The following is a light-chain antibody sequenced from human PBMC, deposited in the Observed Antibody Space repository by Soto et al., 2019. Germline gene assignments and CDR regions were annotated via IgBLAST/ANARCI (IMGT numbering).Light chain of an antibody. CDR3: QQSYSTTPWT. Sequence: DIQMTQSPSSLSASVGDRVTITCRASQSISSYLNWYQQKPGKATKLLIYAASSLQSGVPSRCSGCGSGTDFTLTISSLQPEDFATYYCQQSYSTTPWTFGQGTKVEIK. CDR2: AAS. J-gene: IGKJ1*01. V-gene: IGKV1-39*01. CDR1: QSISSY.